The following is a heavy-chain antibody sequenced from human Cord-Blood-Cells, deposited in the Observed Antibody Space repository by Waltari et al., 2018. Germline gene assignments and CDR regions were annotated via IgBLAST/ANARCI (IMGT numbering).Heavy chain of an antibody. CDR3: ARRGIAAAGDAFDI. V-gene: IGHV4-39*01. D-gene: IGHD6-13*01. J-gene: IGHJ3*02. CDR1: GSISSSSYY. CDR2: IYYSGST. Sequence: GSISSSSYYWGWIRQPPGKGLEWIGSIYYSGSTYYNPSLKSRVTISVDTSKNQFSLKLSSVTAADTAVYYCARRGIAAAGDAFDIWGQGTMVTVSS.